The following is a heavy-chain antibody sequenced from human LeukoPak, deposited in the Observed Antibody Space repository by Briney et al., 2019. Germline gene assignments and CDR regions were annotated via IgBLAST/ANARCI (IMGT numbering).Heavy chain of an antibody. CDR2: ISYSGST. CDR1: GGSVSSGSDY. J-gene: IGHJ1*01. CDR3: ARGQAALWFGEL. Sequence: PAETLSLTCTVSGGSVSSGSDYWSWIRQPPGKGLEWIGHISYSGSTNYNPSLKSRVTISLDTSKNQLSLKLSSVTTADTAVYYCARGQAALWFGELWGQASLATVSS. D-gene: IGHD3-10*01. V-gene: IGHV4-61*01.